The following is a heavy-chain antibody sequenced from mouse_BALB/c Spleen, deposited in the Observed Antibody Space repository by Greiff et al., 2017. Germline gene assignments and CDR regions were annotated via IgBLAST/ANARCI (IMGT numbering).Heavy chain of an antibody. CDR2: INPNNGGT. CDR3: ARGHGNYEGFAY. J-gene: IGHJ3*01. D-gene: IGHD2-1*01. CDR1: GYTFTDYN. Sequence: VQLQQSGPELVKPGASVKIPCKASGYTFTDYNMDWVKQSHGKSLEWIGDINPNNGGTIYNQKFKGKATLTVDKSSSTAYMQLSSLTSEDSAVYYCARGHGNYEGFAYWGQGTLVTVSA. V-gene: IGHV1-18*01.